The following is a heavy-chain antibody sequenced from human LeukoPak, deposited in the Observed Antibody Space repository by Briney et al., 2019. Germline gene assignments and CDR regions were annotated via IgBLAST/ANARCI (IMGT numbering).Heavy chain of an antibody. CDR3: ARGLNYYDNSDHYYLDY. CDR1: GVSFSGYY. D-gene: IGHD3-22*01. J-gene: IGHJ4*02. Sequence: SETLSLTCAVYGVSFSGYYWIWIRQPPGKGLEWIGEINHSASTNYNPSLKSRVTISVDTSRNQFSLKLSSVTAADTAVYYCARGLNYYDNSDHYYLDYWGQGTLVTVP. V-gene: IGHV4-34*01. CDR2: INHSAST.